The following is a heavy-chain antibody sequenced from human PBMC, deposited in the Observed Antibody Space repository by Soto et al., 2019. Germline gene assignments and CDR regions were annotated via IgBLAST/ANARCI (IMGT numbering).Heavy chain of an antibody. CDR1: GGSFSGYY. CDR3: ARVVTCTNGVCYKPPYYYYYYMDV. Sequence: SETLSLTCAVYGGSFSGYYWSWIRQPPGKGLEWIGEINHSGSTNYNPSLKSRVTISVDTSKNQFSLKLSSVTAADTAVYYCARVVTCTNGVCYKPPYYYYYYMDVWGKGTTVTVSS. V-gene: IGHV4-34*01. CDR2: INHSGST. J-gene: IGHJ6*03. D-gene: IGHD2-8*01.